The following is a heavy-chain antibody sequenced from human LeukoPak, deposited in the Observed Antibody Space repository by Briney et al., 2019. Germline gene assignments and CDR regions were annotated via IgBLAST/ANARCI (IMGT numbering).Heavy chain of an antibody. Sequence: GASVKVSCTASGYTFTGYYMHWVRQAPGQGLEWMGWINPNSGGTNYAQKFQGRVTMTRDTSISTAYMELSRLRSDDTAVYYCARPKGGIAVAGAGENFDYWGQGTLVTASS. CDR2: INPNSGGT. D-gene: IGHD6-19*01. CDR3: ARPKGGIAVAGAGENFDY. V-gene: IGHV1-2*02. CDR1: GYTFTGYY. J-gene: IGHJ4*02.